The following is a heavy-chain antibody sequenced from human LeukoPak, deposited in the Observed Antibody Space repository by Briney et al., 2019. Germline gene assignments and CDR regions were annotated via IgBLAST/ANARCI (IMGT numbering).Heavy chain of an antibody. CDR1: GYTFTSYG. J-gene: IGHJ5*02. V-gene: IGHV1-18*04. CDR3: ASYSSFNWFDP. CDR2: ISAYNSNK. D-gene: IGHD4-11*01. Sequence: ASVKVSCKASGYTFTSYGISWVRQAPGQGLEWVAWISAYNSNKNSAEKFQGRVTMTTDTSTNTAYMELRSLRSDDTAVYYCASYSSFNWFDPWGQGTLVTVSS.